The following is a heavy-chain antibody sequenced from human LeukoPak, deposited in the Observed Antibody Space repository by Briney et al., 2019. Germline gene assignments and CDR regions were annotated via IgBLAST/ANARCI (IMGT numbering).Heavy chain of an antibody. CDR3: ARERPKSITMVRGFFDP. D-gene: IGHD3-10*01. CDR1: GYTFTGYY. Sequence: ASVKVSCKASGYTFTGYYMHWVRQAPGQGLEWMRCINPNSGGTNYAQKFQGRVTMTRDTSISTAYMELSRLRSDDTAVYYCARERPKSITMVRGFFDPWGQGTLVTVSS. J-gene: IGHJ5*02. V-gene: IGHV1-2*02. CDR2: INPNSGGT.